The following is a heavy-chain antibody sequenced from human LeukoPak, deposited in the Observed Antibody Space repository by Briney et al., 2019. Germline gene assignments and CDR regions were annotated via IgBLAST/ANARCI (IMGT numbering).Heavy chain of an antibody. V-gene: IGHV4-59*02. J-gene: IGHJ4*02. D-gene: IGHD5-24*01. CDR1: GFTVSSNY. Sequence: GSLRLSCAASGFTVSSNYMSWIRQPPGKGLEWIGYIYYSGSTNYNPSLKSRVTISVDTSKNQFSLKLSSVTAADTAVYYCARDRDGYSDYWGQGTLVTVSS. CDR2: IYYSGST. CDR3: ARDRDGYSDY.